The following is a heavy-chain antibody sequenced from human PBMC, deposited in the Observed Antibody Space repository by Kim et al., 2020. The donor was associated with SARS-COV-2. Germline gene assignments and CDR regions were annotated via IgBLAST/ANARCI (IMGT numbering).Heavy chain of an antibody. Sequence: KFQGRVTMTSDTSTSTVYMELSSLRSEDTAVYYCARTNSDDYGDYSLDYWGQGTLVTVSS. D-gene: IGHD4-17*01. J-gene: IGHJ4*02. CDR3: ARTNSDDYGDYSLDY. V-gene: IGHV1-46*01.